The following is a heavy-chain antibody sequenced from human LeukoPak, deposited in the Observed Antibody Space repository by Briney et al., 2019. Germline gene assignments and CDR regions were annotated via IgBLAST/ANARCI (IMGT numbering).Heavy chain of an antibody. CDR1: GYTFTSYY. V-gene: IGHV1-46*01. CDR2: INPSGGST. D-gene: IGHD4-17*01. CDR3: ARDKDGDYVYYFYAMDV. Sequence: ASVKVSCKASGYTFTSYYMHWVRQAPGQGLEWMGIINPSGGSTSYAQKFQGRVTMTRDTSTSTVYMELSSLRSEDTAVYYCARDKDGDYVYYFYAMDVWGQGTTVTVS. J-gene: IGHJ6*02.